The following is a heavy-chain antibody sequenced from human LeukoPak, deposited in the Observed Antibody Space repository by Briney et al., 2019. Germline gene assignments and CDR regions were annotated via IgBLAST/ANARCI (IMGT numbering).Heavy chain of an antibody. CDR1: GXSISSGGYY. D-gene: IGHD3-22*01. J-gene: IGHJ5*02. CDR2: IYYSGST. CDR3: ARHDSIGYLPDL. V-gene: IGHV4-31*03. Sequence: KPSETLSLTFTVSGXSISSGGYYWSWIRQHPGKGLEWIGYIYYSGSTYYNPSLKSRVTISLATSENQFSLNLSSVTAADTAVYYCARHDSIGYLPDLWGQGTLVTVSS.